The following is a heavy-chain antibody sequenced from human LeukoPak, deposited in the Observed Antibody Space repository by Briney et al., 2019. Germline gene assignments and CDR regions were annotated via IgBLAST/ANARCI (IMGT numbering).Heavy chain of an antibody. CDR3: AKAVHSSSSWQIDY. J-gene: IGHJ4*02. D-gene: IGHD6-6*01. CDR1: GSTFSSHA. V-gene: IGHV3-30*18. CDR2: ISYDGSNK. Sequence: GGSLRLSCAASGSTFSSHAMSWVRQAPGKGLEWVAVISYDGSNKNYADSVKGRFTVSRDNSKNTLYLQMNSLRPEDTAVFYCAKAVHSSSSWQIDYWGQGTLVTVSS.